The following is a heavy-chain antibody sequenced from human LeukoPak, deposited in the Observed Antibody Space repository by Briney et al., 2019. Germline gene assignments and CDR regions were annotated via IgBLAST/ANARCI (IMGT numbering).Heavy chain of an antibody. J-gene: IGHJ4*02. Sequence: IRXPPGKGLXXXGYIXYSGSTNYNPSLKSRVTISVDTSKNQFSLKLSSVTAADTAVYYCARGGVWQYYYDSSGYSLFDYWGQGTLVTVSS. CDR3: ARGGVWQYYYDSSGYSLFDY. CDR2: IXYSGST. D-gene: IGHD3-22*01. V-gene: IGHV4-59*01.